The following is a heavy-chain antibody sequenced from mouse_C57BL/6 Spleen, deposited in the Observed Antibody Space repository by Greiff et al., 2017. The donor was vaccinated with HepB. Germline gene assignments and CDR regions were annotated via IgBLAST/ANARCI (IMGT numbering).Heavy chain of an antibody. D-gene: IGHD2-3*01. Sequence: EVQLQESGPGLVKPSQSLSLTCSVTGYSITSGYYWNWIRQFPGNKLEWMGYISYDGSNNYNPSLKNRISITRDTSKNQFFLKLNSVTTEDTATYYCATYDPRWFAYWGQGTLVTVSA. CDR1: GYSITSGYY. V-gene: IGHV3-6*01. J-gene: IGHJ3*01. CDR3: ATYDPRWFAY. CDR2: ISYDGSN.